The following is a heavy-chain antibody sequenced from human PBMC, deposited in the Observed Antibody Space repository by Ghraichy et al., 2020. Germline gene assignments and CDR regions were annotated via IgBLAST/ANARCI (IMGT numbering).Heavy chain of an antibody. CDR3: AREGAVITTWDY. J-gene: IGHJ4*02. CDR1: GFTFSSYW. D-gene: IGHD3-22*01. V-gene: IGHV3-74*01. Sequence: GESLNISCAASGFTFSSYWMHWVRQAPGKGLVWVSRINSDGSSTSYADSVKGRFTISRDNAKNTLYLQMNSLRAEDTAVYYCAREGAVITTWDYWGQGTLVTVSS. CDR2: INSDGSST.